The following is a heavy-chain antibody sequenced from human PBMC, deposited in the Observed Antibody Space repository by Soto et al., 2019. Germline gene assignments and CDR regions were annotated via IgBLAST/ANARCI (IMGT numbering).Heavy chain of an antibody. J-gene: IGHJ4*02. CDR1: GFSFSDYG. CDR2: ISYDGSSK. D-gene: IGHD2-8*01. V-gene: IGHV3-30*18. Sequence: GGSLRLSCAASGFSFSDYGMHWVRQAPGKGLEWVAVISYDGSSKYHADSVKGRFTISRDNSKNTLHLQMNSLRAEDTAVYYCSKDRRGGRAVLDSWGQGTPVTVSS. CDR3: SKDRRGGRAVLDS.